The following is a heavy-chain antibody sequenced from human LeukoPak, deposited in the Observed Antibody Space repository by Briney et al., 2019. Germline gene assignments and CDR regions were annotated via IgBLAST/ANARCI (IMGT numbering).Heavy chain of an antibody. D-gene: IGHD1-26*01. CDR3: ASRISSGNYLFDY. CDR1: GFTFSNYW. CDR2: INTDGSST. V-gene: IGHV3-74*01. Sequence: GGSLRLSCAASGFTFSNYWMFWVRQVPGKGLVWVSRINTDGSSTTYADSVKGRFTISRDNAKNTLYLQMNSLRAEDTAVYYCASRISSGNYLFDYWGQGTLVTVSS. J-gene: IGHJ4*02.